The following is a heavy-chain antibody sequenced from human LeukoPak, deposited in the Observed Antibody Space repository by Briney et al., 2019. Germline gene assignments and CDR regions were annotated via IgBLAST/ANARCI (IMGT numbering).Heavy chain of an antibody. J-gene: IGHJ5*02. CDR1: GYTFTGYY. CDR2: INPNSGGT. V-gene: IGHV1-2*04. Sequence: ASVKVSCKASGYTFTGYYTHWVRQAPGQGLEWMGWINPNSGGTNYAQKFQGWVTMTRDTSISTAYMELSRLRSDDTAVYYCARGSSGSRSYNWFDPWGQGTLVTVSS. D-gene: IGHD1-26*01. CDR3: ARGSSGSRSYNWFDP.